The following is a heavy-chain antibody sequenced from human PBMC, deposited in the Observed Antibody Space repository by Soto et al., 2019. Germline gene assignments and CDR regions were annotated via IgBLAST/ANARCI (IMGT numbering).Heavy chain of an antibody. CDR2: LYSDGST. J-gene: IGHJ4*02. D-gene: IGHD2-8*01. CDR1: GFTVSNNY. CDR3: ATAFCTDGSSCGFDY. V-gene: IGHV3-53*01. Sequence: LRLSCAASGFTVSNNYMNWVRQAPGKGLESVSVLYSDGSTNYADSVKGRFTISRDNPRNTLYLQMNSLRAEDTALYYCATAFCTDGSSCGFDYWGQGTLVTVSS.